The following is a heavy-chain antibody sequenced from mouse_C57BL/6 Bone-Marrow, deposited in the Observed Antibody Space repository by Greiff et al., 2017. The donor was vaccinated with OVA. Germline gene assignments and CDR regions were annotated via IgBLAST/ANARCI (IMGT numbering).Heavy chain of an antibody. J-gene: IGHJ3*01. CDR3: ARHYYSNYGGFAY. Sequence: EVKLQESGGGLVKPGGSLKLSCAASGFTFSSYTMSWVRQTPEKRLEWVATISGGGGNTYYPDSVKGRFTISRDNAKNTLYLQMSSLRSEDTALYYCARHYYSNYGGFAYWGQGTLVTVSA. D-gene: IGHD2-5*01. CDR1: GFTFSSYT. V-gene: IGHV5-9*01. CDR2: ISGGGGNT.